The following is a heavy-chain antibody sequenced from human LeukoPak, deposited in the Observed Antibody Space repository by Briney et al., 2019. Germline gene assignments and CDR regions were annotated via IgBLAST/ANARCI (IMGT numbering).Heavy chain of an antibody. V-gene: IGHV3-7*01. CDR3: ARESRSGSYSSY. Sequence: GGPLRLSCAASGFTFSSYWMSWVRQAPGKGLEWVANINQDGSEKSYVDSVKGRFTISRDYAKNSLYLQMHSLRAEDTAVYYCARESRSGSYSSYWGQGTLVTVSS. CDR1: GFTFSSYW. J-gene: IGHJ4*02. CDR2: INQDGSEK. D-gene: IGHD1-26*01.